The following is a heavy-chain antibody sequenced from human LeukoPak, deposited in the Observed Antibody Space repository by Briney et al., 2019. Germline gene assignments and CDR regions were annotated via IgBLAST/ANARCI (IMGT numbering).Heavy chain of an antibody. Sequence: SVKVSCKASGGTFSRFTISWVRQAPGQGFEWMGGITPIFGTANFAQKFQGRVSITADESTSTAFMELSSLRSEDTAVYYCARDSGLDGGYDYWGQGTLVTVSS. CDR2: ITPIFGTA. J-gene: IGHJ4*02. D-gene: IGHD4-23*01. CDR3: ARDSGLDGGYDY. V-gene: IGHV1-69*13. CDR1: GGTFSRFT.